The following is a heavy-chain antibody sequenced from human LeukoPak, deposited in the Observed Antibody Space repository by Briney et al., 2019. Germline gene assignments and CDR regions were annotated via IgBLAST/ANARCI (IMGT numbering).Heavy chain of an antibody. V-gene: IGHV3-23*01. J-gene: IGHJ4*02. CDR3: ARDSLAYYSGWYGDH. D-gene: IGHD6-19*01. Sequence: GGSLRLSCAASGFTFSSYAMSWVRQAPGKGLEWVSAISGSGGSTYYADSVKGRFTISRDNSKNTLYLQMNSLRAEDTAVYYCARDSLAYYSGWYGDHWGQGTLVTVSS. CDR1: GFTFSSYA. CDR2: ISGSGGST.